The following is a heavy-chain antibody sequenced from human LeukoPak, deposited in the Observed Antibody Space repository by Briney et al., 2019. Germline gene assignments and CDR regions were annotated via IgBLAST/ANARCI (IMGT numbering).Heavy chain of an antibody. V-gene: IGHV3-53*01. Sequence: GGSLRLSCAASGFSVTSNFMTWVRQAPGKGLEWVSVIFSVGSTYYADSVKGRFTTSRDNSQNTLYLQMNSLRAADTPVYFCASGRRWDRLVSLIDASDIWGRGTMVTVSS. J-gene: IGHJ3*02. CDR2: IFSVGST. CDR1: GFSVTSNF. CDR3: ASGRRWDRLVSLIDASDI. D-gene: IGHD1-26*01.